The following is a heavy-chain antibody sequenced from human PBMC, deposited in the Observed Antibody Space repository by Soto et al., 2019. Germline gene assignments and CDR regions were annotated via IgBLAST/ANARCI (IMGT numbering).Heavy chain of an antibody. V-gene: IGHV3-73*02. D-gene: IGHD2-15*01. CDR2: IRSKANNYAI. J-gene: IGHJ4*02. CDR3: TGLCTGGSCYSPFDY. Sequence: EVQLVESGGGLVQPGGSLKLSCAASGFIFSGSDIHWVRQASGKGLEWVARIRSKANNYAIAYAASVKGRFTISRDDSKNTAYLQMDSLKTEDTAVYYCTGLCTGGSCYSPFDYWGQGTLVTVSS. CDR1: GFIFSGSD.